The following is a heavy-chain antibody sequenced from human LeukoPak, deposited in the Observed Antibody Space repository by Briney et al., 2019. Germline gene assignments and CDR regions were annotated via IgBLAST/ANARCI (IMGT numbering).Heavy chain of an antibody. CDR2: IYHSGST. CDR3: ARDRYSGYDGFGAFDI. V-gene: IGHV4-31*03. CDR1: GGSISSGDYY. J-gene: IGHJ3*02. Sequence: PSQTLSLTCTVSGGSISSGDYYWSWIRQPPGKGLEWIGYIYHSGSTYYNPSLKSRVTISVDTSKNRFSLNLSSVTAADTAVYYCARDRYSGYDGFGAFDIWGQGTMVTVSS. D-gene: IGHD5-12*01.